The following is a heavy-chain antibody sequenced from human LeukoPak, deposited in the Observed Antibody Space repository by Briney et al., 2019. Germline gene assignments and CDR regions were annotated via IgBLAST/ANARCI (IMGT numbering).Heavy chain of an antibody. J-gene: IGHJ4*02. CDR3: ARDYYYDSSGYYPVPYYFDY. V-gene: IGHV1-46*01. CDR2: INPSGGST. D-gene: IGHD3-22*01. Sequence: ASVKVSCKASGYTFTSYYMHWVRQAPGQGLEWMGIINPSGGSTSYAQKFQGRVTTTRDTSTSTVYMELSSLRSEDTAVYYCARDYYYDSSGYYPVPYYFDYWGQGTLVTVSS. CDR1: GYTFTSYY.